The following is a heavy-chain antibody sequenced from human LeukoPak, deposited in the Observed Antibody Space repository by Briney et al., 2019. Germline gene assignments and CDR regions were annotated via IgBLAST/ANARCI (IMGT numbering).Heavy chain of an antibody. CDR2: ISAYNGNT. D-gene: IGHD2-8*01. J-gene: IGHJ4*02. Sequence: ASVKVSCKASGYTFTSYGISWVRQAPGQGLEWMGWISAYNGNTNYAQKLQGRVTMTTDTSTSTAYMELRSLRSDDTAVYYCARWWVDCTNGVCYSHYSFDYWGQGTLVTVSS. CDR3: ARWWVDCTNGVCYSHYSFDY. V-gene: IGHV1-18*01. CDR1: GYTFTSYG.